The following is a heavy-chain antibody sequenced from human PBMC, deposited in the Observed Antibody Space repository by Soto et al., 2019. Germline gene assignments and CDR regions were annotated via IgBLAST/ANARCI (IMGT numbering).Heavy chain of an antibody. Sequence: PSETLSLTCTVSGGSISSSNYYWGWIRQPPGKGLEWIGSIYYSGSTSYNSSLKSRVTISVDTSKNQFSLRLSSVTAADTAVYYCASPTLGAFDMWGQGPMVTVSS. J-gene: IGHJ3*02. CDR3: ASPTLGAFDM. D-gene: IGHD3-16*01. V-gene: IGHV4-39*01. CDR1: GGSISSSNYY. CDR2: IYYSGST.